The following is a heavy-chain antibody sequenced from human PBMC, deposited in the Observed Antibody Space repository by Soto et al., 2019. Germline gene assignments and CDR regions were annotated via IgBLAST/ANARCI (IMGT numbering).Heavy chain of an antibody. CDR2: ISSTTNYI. CDR3: VRESEDLTSNFDY. Sequence: LRLSCAASGFTFTRYSMNWVRQAPGKGLEWVSSISSTTNYIYYGDSMKGRFTISRDNAKNSLYLEMNSLRAEDTAVYYCVRESEDLTSNFDYWGQGTLVTVSS. J-gene: IGHJ4*02. CDR1: GFTFTRYS. V-gene: IGHV3-21*06.